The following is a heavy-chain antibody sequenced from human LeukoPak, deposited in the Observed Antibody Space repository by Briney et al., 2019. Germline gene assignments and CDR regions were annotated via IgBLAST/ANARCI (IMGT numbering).Heavy chain of an antibody. CDR3: ALISYCTSVTCYFLDY. D-gene: IGHD2-8*01. CDR1: GYTFTSYG. Sequence: GASVKVSCKASGYTFTSYGISWVRQAPGQGLEWMGWISTNNGNTNYAQNLQGRVTMTKDTSTSTAYMELRSLRSDDTAVYYCALISYCTSVTCYFLDYWGQGTLVSVSS. CDR2: ISTNNGNT. J-gene: IGHJ4*02. V-gene: IGHV1-18*01.